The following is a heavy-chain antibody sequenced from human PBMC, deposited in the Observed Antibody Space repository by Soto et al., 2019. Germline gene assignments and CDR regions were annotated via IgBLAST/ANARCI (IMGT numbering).Heavy chain of an antibody. CDR1: AFSFSTSW. CDR2: INPDGRTI. D-gene: IGHD1-1*01. Sequence: PGGSLRLSCAASAFSFSTSWMHWVRQAPGEGLVWVSRINPDGRTINYADSVKGRFTISRDNAKNTLYLQMNALRVEDTAVYYCTRGPRSTSTGTGAFWGQGTLVTVSS. J-gene: IGHJ4*02. V-gene: IGHV3-74*01. CDR3: TRGPRSTSTGTGAF.